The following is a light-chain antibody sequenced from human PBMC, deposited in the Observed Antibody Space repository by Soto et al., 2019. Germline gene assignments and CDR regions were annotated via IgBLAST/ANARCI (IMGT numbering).Light chain of an antibody. J-gene: IGKJ3*01. CDR2: AAS. Sequence: DIQMTQSPSSLSASVGDRGTITCRASQGIRNDVGWYQQKPGKAPKRLISAASSLQSGVPSRFSGSGSGTEFTLPISSLQPEDFATYYCLQHNSYPPAFGPGTKVDI. CDR1: QGIRND. CDR3: LQHNSYPPA. V-gene: IGKV1-17*01.